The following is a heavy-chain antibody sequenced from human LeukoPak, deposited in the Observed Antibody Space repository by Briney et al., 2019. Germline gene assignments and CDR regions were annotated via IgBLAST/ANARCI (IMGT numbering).Heavy chain of an antibody. Sequence: SDTLSLTCTVSGVSISSYYWSWMRQPAGKGLEWIGRIYTSGSTNYNPSLNRRVTISVDKSKNHLSQYLSSVTVADTAVYYCARDWRYCSGGSCSYYFGDWGQGALVTVSS. CDR1: GVSISSYY. V-gene: IGHV4-4*07. D-gene: IGHD2-15*01. CDR2: IYTSGST. J-gene: IGHJ4*02. CDR3: ARDWRYCSGGSCSYYFGD.